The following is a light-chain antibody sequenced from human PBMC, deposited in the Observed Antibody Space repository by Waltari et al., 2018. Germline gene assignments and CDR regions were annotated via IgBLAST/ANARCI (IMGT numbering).Light chain of an antibody. CDR1: SSNIGSNF. Sequence: QSVVTQPPSASGTPGQRVTVSCSGTSSNIGSNFIFWYQPLPGTAPKLLIYRNNQGPSGVPDRFSASKSGTYAALAISGLRSEDEADYYCATWDDSLSGYVFGPGTKVTVL. CDR3: ATWDDSLSGYV. V-gene: IGLV1-47*01. J-gene: IGLJ1*01. CDR2: RNN.